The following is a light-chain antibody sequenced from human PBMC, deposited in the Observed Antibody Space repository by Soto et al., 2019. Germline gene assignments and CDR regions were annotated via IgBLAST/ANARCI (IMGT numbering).Light chain of an antibody. J-gene: IGLJ1*01. CDR2: DVT. Sequence: QSALTQPASVSGSPGQSITISCTGTSSDVGGYNYVSWHQQHPGKAPKLIIYDVTKRPSGVPDRFSGSKSGYTASLTVSGLQAEDEADYYCSSFAGGNIYVFGTGTQLTVL. V-gene: IGLV2-8*01. CDR3: SSFAGGNIYV. CDR1: SSDVGGYNY.